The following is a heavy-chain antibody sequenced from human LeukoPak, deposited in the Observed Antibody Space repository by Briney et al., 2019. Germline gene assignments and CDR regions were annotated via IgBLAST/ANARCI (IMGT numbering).Heavy chain of an antibody. CDR2: ISSSSSTI. Sequence: GGSLRLSCAASGFTFSSYSMNWVRQAPGKGLEWVSYISSSSSTIYYADSVKGRFTISRDNAKNSLYLQMNSLRAEDTAVYYCARDDYSSSWYAVTAIQDYWGQGTLVTVSS. CDR1: GFTFSSYS. D-gene: IGHD6-13*01. V-gene: IGHV3-48*04. CDR3: ARDDYSSSWYAVTAIQDY. J-gene: IGHJ4*02.